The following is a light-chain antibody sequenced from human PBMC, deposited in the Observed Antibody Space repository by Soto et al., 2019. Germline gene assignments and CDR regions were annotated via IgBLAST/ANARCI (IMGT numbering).Light chain of an antibody. CDR3: QQRFNWPRFT. CDR1: QSVSSY. CDR2: DAS. Sequence: EIVLTQSPATLSLSPGERATLSCRASQSVSSYLSWYQQKPGQAPRLLIYDASNRATDSPARFIGGGSGTDFILTISSLEPEDFAVYYCQQRFNWPRFTFGQGTKLEIK. J-gene: IGKJ2*01. V-gene: IGKV3-11*01.